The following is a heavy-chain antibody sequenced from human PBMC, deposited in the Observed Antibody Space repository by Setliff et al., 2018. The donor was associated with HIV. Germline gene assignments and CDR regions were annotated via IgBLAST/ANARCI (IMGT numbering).Heavy chain of an antibody. Sequence: SETLFLTCNVSGASTNAYFLSWVRHPAGKGLEWIGHIYTSGITNHNPSLKSRVTMSLDTSKEQFSLRLRSVTAADTAIYYCAREPSPSQWQPLYFDVWGRGILVTVSS. V-gene: IGHV4-4*07. D-gene: IGHD6-19*01. CDR2: IYTSGIT. CDR3: AREPSPSQWQPLYFDV. J-gene: IGHJ4*02. CDR1: GASTNAYF.